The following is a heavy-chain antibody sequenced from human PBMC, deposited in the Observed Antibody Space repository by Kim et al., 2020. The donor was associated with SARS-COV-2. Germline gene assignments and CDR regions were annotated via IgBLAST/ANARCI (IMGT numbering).Heavy chain of an antibody. Sequence: SETLSLTCTVSGGSISSYYWSWIRQPPGKGLEWIGYNYYSGSTNYNPSLKSRVTISVDTSKNQFSLKLSSVTAADTAVYYCARARGYYGRTLTSYGMDVWGQGTTVTVSS. D-gene: IGHD3-10*01. CDR2: NYYSGST. V-gene: IGHV4-59*13. CDR3: ARARGYYGRTLTSYGMDV. J-gene: IGHJ6*02. CDR1: GGSISSYY.